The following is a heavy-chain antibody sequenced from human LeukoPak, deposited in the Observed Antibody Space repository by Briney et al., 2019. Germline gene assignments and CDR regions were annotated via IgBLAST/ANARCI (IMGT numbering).Heavy chain of an antibody. V-gene: IGHV3-23*01. Sequence: PGGSLRLSCAASGFTFTNYAMSWVRQAPGKGLEWVSAISGSGGSTYYADSVKGRFTISRDNSKNTLYLQMNSLRAEDTAVYYCAKNGDFWSGAFDYWGQGTLVTVPS. CDR1: GFTFTNYA. CDR2: ISGSGGST. D-gene: IGHD3-3*01. J-gene: IGHJ4*02. CDR3: AKNGDFWSGAFDY.